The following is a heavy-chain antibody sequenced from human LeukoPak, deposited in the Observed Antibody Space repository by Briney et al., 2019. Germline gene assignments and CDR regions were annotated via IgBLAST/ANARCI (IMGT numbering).Heavy chain of an antibody. Sequence: ASVKVSCKASGYTFTGYYMHWVRQAPGQGLEWMGIINPSGGSTSYAQKFQGRVTMTRDTSTSTVYMELSSLRSEDTAVYYCAKDAGDQYYFDYWGQGTLVTVSS. V-gene: IGHV1-46*01. D-gene: IGHD4-17*01. CDR1: GYTFTGYY. CDR2: INPSGGST. J-gene: IGHJ4*02. CDR3: AKDAGDQYYFDY.